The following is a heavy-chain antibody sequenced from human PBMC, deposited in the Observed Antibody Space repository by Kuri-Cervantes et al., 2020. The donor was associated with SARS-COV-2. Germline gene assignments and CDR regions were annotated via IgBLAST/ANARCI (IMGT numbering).Heavy chain of an antibody. D-gene: IGHD4-17*01. CDR3: ARDFLRNYYGDEGGFDH. CDR1: GYTFTSYY. J-gene: IGHJ4*02. Sequence: ASVKVSCKASGYTFTSYYMHWVRQAPGQGLEWMGIINPSGGSTSYAQKFQGRVTMTRDTSTSTVYMELSSLRSEDTAVYYCARDFLRNYYGDEGGFDHWGQGTLVTVSS. CDR2: INPSGGST. V-gene: IGHV1-46*01.